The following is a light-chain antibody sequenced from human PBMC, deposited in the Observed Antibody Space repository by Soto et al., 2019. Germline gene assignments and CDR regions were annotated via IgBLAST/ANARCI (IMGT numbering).Light chain of an antibody. V-gene: IGLV1-47*02. J-gene: IGLJ1*01. Sequence: QSVLTQPPSASGTPGQKVTISCSGGSSNIGNNFVSWYQQLPGTAPKLLIYSDDQRPSGVPDRVSGSKSGTSASLAISGLRSEDEADYYCSTWDASLSGRVFGSGTKLTVL. CDR2: SDD. CDR3: STWDASLSGRV. CDR1: SSNIGNNF.